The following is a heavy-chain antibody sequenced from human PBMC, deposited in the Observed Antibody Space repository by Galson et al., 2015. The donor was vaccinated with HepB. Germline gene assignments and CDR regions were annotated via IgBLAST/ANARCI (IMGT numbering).Heavy chain of an antibody. D-gene: IGHD3-22*01. CDR3: ATIPYYYDSSGYYYVR. V-gene: IGHV1-24*01. J-gene: IGHJ4*02. CDR2: FDPEDGET. Sequence: SVKVSCKVSGYTLTELSMHWVRQAPGKGLEWMGGFDPEDGETTYAQKFQGRVTMTEDTSTDTAYMELSSLRSEDTAVYYCATIPYYYDSSGYYYVRWGQGTLVTVSS. CDR1: GYTLTELS.